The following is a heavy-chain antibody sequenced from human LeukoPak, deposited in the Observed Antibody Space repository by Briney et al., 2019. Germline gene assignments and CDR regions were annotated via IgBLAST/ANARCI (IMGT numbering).Heavy chain of an antibody. V-gene: IGHV3-30*02. D-gene: IGHD3-22*01. CDR3: AKDVSSGFDAFDI. CDR1: GFTFSSYG. Sequence: GGSLRLSCAASGFTFSSYGMHWVRQAPGKGLEWVAFIRYDGSNKYYADSVKGRFTISRDNSKNTLYLQMNSLRAEDTAVYYCAKDVSSGFDAFDIWGQGTMVTVSS. CDR2: IRYDGSNK. J-gene: IGHJ3*02.